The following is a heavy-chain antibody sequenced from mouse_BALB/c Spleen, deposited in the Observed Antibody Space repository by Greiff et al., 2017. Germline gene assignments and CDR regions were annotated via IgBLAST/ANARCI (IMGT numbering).Heavy chain of an antibody. CDR2: IWAGGST. D-gene: IGHD1-1*02. J-gene: IGHJ3*01. V-gene: IGHV2-9*02. Sequence: VQLVESGPGLVAPSQSLSITCTVSGFSLTSYGVHWVRQTPGKGLEWLGGIWAGGSTNYNSALMSRLSTSKDNSKSQVFLKMNSLQTDDTAMYYCARGNYFWFAYWGQGTLVTVSA. CDR3: ARGNYFWFAY. CDR1: GFSLTSYG.